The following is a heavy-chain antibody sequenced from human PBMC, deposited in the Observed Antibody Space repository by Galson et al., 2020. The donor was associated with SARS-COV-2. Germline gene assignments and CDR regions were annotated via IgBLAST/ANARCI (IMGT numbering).Heavy chain of an antibody. V-gene: IGHV4-39*01. Sequence: ETSETLSLTCTVSGGSISSSSYYWGWIRQPPGKGLEWIGSIYYSGSTYYNPSLKSRVTISVDTSKNQFSLKLSSVTAADTAVYYCARQGMGSMTIFGGVTKHNWFDPWGQGTLVTVSS. CDR3: ARQGMGSMTIFGGVTKHNWFDP. CDR2: IYYSGST. J-gene: IGHJ5*02. CDR1: GGSISSSSYY. D-gene: IGHD3-3*01.